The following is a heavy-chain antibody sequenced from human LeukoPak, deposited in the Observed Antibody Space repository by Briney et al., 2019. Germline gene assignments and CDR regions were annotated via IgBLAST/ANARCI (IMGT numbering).Heavy chain of an antibody. CDR2: ISGSGGST. J-gene: IGHJ4*02. Sequence: GGSLRLSCAASGFTFSSYAMSWVRQATGKGLEWVSAISGSGGSTYYADSVKGRFTISRDNSKNTPYLQMNSLRTEDTAVYYCASWPGAWYGEDYWGQGTRVTVSS. D-gene: IGHD3-10*01. CDR1: GFTFSSYA. V-gene: IGHV3-23*01. CDR3: ASWPGAWYGEDY.